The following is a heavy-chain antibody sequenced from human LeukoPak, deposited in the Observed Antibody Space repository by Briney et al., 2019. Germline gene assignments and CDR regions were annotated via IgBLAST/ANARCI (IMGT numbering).Heavy chain of an antibody. CDR3: ASGGSLVATLAY. CDR1: GGSISSGGYY. J-gene: IGHJ4*02. D-gene: IGHD2-15*01. Sequence: PSQALSLTCTVSGGSISSGGYYWSWIRQHPGKGPEWIGYIYYGGNTYYNPSLESRVTISLDTSKNKFSLKLRSVTAADTAVYYCASGGSLVATLAYWGQGILVTVSS. CDR2: IYYGGNT. V-gene: IGHV4-31*03.